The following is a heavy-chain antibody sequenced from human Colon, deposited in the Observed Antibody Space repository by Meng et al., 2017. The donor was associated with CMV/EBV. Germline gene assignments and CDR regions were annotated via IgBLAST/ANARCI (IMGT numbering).Heavy chain of an antibody. CDR3: ARERIVEVPAAAYFQH. Sequence: GGSLRLSYAASGFTFSIYSMNWVRQAPGKGLEWVSYISSRSSTIYYADSVKGRFTISRENAKNSVYLQMNSLRAEDTAIYYCARERIVEVPAAAYFQHWGQGTLVTVSS. J-gene: IGHJ1*01. V-gene: IGHV3-48*04. CDR1: GFTFSIYS. D-gene: IGHD2-2*01. CDR2: ISSRSSTI.